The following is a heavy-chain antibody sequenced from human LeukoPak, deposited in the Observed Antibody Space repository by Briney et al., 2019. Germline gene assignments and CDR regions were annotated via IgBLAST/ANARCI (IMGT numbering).Heavy chain of an antibody. CDR3: AKDRATYRTNAFDY. V-gene: IGHV3-30*02. D-gene: IGHD2-8*01. CDR1: GFSFSTYG. Sequence: GGSLRLSCAASGFSFSTYGMHWVRQAPGKGLEWVAFIRYDGNNKYYADSVRGRFTISRDNSKTTLYLQMNSLRAEDTAVYYCAKDRATYRTNAFDYWGQGTLVTVSS. J-gene: IGHJ4*02. CDR2: IRYDGNNK.